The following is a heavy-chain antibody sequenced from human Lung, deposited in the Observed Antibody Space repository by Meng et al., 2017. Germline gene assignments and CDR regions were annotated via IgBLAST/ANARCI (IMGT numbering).Heavy chain of an antibody. CDR3: ARGPTTMAHDFDY. CDR2: INHSGST. CDR1: GGSFSDYY. J-gene: IGHJ4*02. D-gene: IGHD4-11*01. Sequence: LQQWCAGLLKPSETLSPTCVVSGGSFSDYYWSWIRQPPGKGLEWIGEINHSGSTNYNPSLESRATISVDTSQNNLSLKLSSVTAADSAVYYCARGPTTMAHDFDYWGQGTLVTVSS. V-gene: IGHV4-34*01.